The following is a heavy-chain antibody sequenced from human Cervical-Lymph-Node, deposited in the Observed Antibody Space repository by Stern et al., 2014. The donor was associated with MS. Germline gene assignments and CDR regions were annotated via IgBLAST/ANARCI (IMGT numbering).Heavy chain of an antibody. CDR2: IHNSGTT. CDR1: GGSISSAAYY. CDR3: SRDADGYSLVFGY. Sequence: VQLVESGPGLVKPSQTLSLTCAVSGGSISSAAYYWSWLRQSPGQGLEWIGYIHNSGTTYFNPSFKSRVTISHDTYKNPLPLMLRSVTAADTAVYYCSRDADGYSLVFGYWGRGTLVTVSS. V-gene: IGHV4-30-4*01. J-gene: IGHJ4*02. D-gene: IGHD5-24*01.